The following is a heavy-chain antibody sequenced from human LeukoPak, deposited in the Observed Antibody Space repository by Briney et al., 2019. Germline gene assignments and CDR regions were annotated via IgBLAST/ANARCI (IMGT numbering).Heavy chain of an antibody. Sequence: PSETLSLTCAVYGGSFSGYYWSWIRQPPGKGLEWIGEINHSGSTNYNPSIKRGVTISVDTSKNQFSLKLSSVTAADTAVYYCARGLRTTVTTLGDTNYGMDVWGQGTTVTVSS. CDR3: ARGLRTTVTTLGDTNYGMDV. CDR1: GGSFSGYY. J-gene: IGHJ6*02. V-gene: IGHV4-34*01. D-gene: IGHD4-17*01. CDR2: INHSGST.